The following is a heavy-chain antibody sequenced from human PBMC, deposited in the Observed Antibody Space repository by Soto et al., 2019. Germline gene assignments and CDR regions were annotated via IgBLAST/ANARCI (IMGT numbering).Heavy chain of an antibody. CDR3: ADSSGSYGYYGMDV. V-gene: IGHV3-21*01. D-gene: IGHD1-26*01. CDR2: ISSSSSYI. J-gene: IGHJ6*02. Sequence: EVQLVESGGGLVKPGGSLRLSCAASGFTFSSYSMNWVRQAPGKGLEWVSSISSSSSYIYYADSVKGRFTISRDNAKNSLYLQMNSLRAEDTAVYYCADSSGSYGYYGMDVWGQGTTVTVSS. CDR1: GFTFSSYS.